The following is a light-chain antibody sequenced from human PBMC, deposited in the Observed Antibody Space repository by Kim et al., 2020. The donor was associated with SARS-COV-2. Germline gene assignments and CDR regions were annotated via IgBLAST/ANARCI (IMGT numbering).Light chain of an antibody. CDR3: QQYNRSPGLT. Sequence: DIQMTQSPSTLSVSVGDRVTITCRASQRIGTWLAWYQQKPGKAPRLLIYEASNLDSGVPSRFSGSGSGTEFILTISSLQTDDFATYYCQQYNRSPGLTFGGGTKVDIK. V-gene: IGKV1-5*03. CDR1: QRIGTW. CDR2: EAS. J-gene: IGKJ4*01.